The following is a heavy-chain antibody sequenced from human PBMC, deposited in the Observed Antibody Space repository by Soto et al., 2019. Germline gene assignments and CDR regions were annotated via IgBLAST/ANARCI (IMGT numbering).Heavy chain of an antibody. D-gene: IGHD6-19*01. CDR2: IIPVFGTT. J-gene: IGHJ6*02. CDR3: ARDWGQQWLAYGMDV. Sequence: QVHLVQSGAEVKKAGSSVKVSCKAPGGTFKNNGISWVRQAPGQGLEWMGGIIPVFGTTNYAQKFQGRLTITADDFTSTVYMELSRLRSDDTAVYYCARDWGQQWLAYGMDVWGQGTTVTVSS. V-gene: IGHV1-69*01. CDR1: GGTFKNNG.